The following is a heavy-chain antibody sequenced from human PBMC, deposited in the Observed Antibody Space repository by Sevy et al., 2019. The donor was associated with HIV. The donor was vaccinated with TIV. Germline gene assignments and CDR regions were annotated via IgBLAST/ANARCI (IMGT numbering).Heavy chain of an antibody. CDR2: ISGSGDIT. CDR3: AKADRQSALGQFDY. D-gene: IGHD3-16*02. CDR1: GFTFSRFA. V-gene: IGHV3-23*01. J-gene: IGHJ4*02. Sequence: GGSLRLSCAASGFTFSRFAMSWVRQAPGKGLEWVSIISGSGDITYYEKSVKGRFTISREDSKNPLCLQMNSLRAEDSARDFCAKADRQSALGQFDYWGQGTLVTVSS.